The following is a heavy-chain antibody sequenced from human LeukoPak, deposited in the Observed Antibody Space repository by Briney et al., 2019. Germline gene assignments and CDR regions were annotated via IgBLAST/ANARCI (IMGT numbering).Heavy chain of an antibody. V-gene: IGHV1-2*02. J-gene: IGHJ4*02. CDR3: ARGLRGSPAFDY. CDR1: GYTFTGYY. CDR2: INPNSGGT. D-gene: IGHD2-2*01. Sequence: ASVKVSCKASGYTFTGYYMRWVRQAPGQGLEWMGWINPNSGGTNYAQKFQGRVTMTRNTSINTAYMELSRLRSDDTAVYYCARGLRGSPAFDYWGQGTLVTVSS.